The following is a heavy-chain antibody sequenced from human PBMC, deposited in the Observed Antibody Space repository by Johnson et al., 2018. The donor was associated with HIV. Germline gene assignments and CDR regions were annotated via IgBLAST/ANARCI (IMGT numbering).Heavy chain of an antibody. J-gene: IGHJ3*01. CDR3: LQDGYCSSANCHTGAFDV. Sequence: QVQLVESGGGVVRPGKSLRLSCAASGFTFNNYAMHWVRQAPGKGLEWVAVMSYDGSNKYYADSVKGRFTISRDNSQNKLYLQMDSLRVEDTDVYFCLQDGYCSSANCHTGAFDVWDRGTTVTVSS. CDR1: GFTFNNYA. V-gene: IGHV3-30*04. CDR2: MSYDGSNK. D-gene: IGHD2-2*02.